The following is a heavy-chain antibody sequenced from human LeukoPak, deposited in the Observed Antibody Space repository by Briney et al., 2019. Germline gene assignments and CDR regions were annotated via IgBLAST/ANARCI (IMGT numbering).Heavy chain of an antibody. J-gene: IGHJ4*02. V-gene: IGHV4-39*07. CDR1: GGSISSSSYY. Sequence: PSETLSLTCTVSGGSISSSSYYWGWIRQPPGKGLEWIGSFYYSGSTYYNPSLQSRVTISVDTSKNQFSLRLSSVTAADTAVYYCARYRAWPFDYWGQGTLVTVSS. CDR3: ARYRAWPFDY. CDR2: FYYSGST.